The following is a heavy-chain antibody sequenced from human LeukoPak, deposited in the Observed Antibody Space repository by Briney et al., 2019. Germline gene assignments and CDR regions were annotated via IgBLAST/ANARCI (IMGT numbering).Heavy chain of an antibody. Sequence: SETLSLTCTVSGGSISSSSYYWGWIRQPPGKGLEWIGSIYYSGSTYYKPSLKSRVTISVDTSKNQFSLKLSSVTAADTAVYYCARQGYCSSTSCYNFDYWGQGTLVTVSS. CDR2: IYYSGST. D-gene: IGHD2-2*01. CDR3: ARQGYCSSTSCYNFDY. J-gene: IGHJ4*02. V-gene: IGHV4-39*01. CDR1: GGSISSSSYY.